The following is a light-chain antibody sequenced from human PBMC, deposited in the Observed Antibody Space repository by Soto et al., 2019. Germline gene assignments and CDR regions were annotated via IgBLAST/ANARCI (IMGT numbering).Light chain of an antibody. CDR3: QQYNDWPRT. V-gene: IGKV3-15*01. J-gene: IGKJ1*01. CDR1: QSVSSN. CDR2: GAS. Sequence: EIVMTQSPATLSVPPGERATLSCRASQSVSSNFAWYQQKPGQAPRLLIYGASTRATGIPARFSGSGSGTEFTLTISSLRSEDFAVYYCQQYNDWPRTFGQGTKVDIK.